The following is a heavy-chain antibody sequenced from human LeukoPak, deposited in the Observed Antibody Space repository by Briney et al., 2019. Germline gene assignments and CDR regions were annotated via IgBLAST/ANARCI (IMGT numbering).Heavy chain of an antibody. CDR2: IIPIFGTA. CDR1: GGTFSSYA. Sequence: EASVKVSCKASGGTFSSYAISWVRQAPGQGLEWMGGIIPIFGTANYAQKFQGRVTITTDESTSTAYMELSSLRPEDTAVYYCALLSDCIGYCSRPDYWGQGTLVTVSS. V-gene: IGHV1-69*05. J-gene: IGHJ4*02. D-gene: IGHD2-2*01. CDR3: ALLSDCIGYCSRPDY.